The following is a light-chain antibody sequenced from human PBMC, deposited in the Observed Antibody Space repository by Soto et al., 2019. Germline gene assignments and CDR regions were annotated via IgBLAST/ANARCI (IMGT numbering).Light chain of an antibody. V-gene: IGKV3-15*01. Sequence: EIVMTQSTATLSVSPGERATLSCGASQSVSSNLAWYQQKPGQAPRLLIYGASTRATGIPARFSGSGSGTEFTLTVSSLQSEDFAVYYCQQYSDWPTWTFGQGTKVDIK. CDR1: QSVSSN. CDR2: GAS. J-gene: IGKJ1*01. CDR3: QQYSDWPTWT.